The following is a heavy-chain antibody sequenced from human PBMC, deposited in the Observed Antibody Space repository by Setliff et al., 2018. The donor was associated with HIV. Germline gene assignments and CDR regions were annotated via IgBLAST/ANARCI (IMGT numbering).Heavy chain of an antibody. D-gene: IGHD6-19*01. V-gene: IGHV1-69*13. J-gene: IGHJ6*02. CDR3: ARPAVLISTDYYYYMDV. CDR1: GGTFSSYG. Sequence: SVKVSCKSSGGTFSSYGVTWVRQAPGQGLEWMGGVIPLFGTEKVAQKFQGRVTITEDESTNTAYMELSSLRSEDTAIYYCARPAVLISTDYYYYMDVWGQGTTVTVSS. CDR2: VIPLFGTE.